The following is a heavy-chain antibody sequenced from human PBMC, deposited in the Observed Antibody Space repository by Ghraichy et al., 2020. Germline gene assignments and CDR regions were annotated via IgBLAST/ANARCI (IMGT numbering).Heavy chain of an antibody. CDR1: GGSFSGYY. CDR3: ARRGGSGSYRTAPFDY. V-gene: IGHV4-34*01. D-gene: IGHD3-10*01. CDR2: INHSGST. J-gene: IGHJ4*02. Sequence: LSLTCAVYGGSFSGYYWSWIRQPPGKGLEWIGEINHSGSTNYNPSLKSRVTISVETSKNQFSLKLSSVTAADTAVYYCARRGGSGSYRTAPFDYWGQGTLVTVSS.